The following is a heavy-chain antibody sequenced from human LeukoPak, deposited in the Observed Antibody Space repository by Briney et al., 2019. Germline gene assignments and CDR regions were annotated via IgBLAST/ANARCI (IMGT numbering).Heavy chain of an antibody. CDR3: ARDQYGLNYFDY. Sequence: SETLSLTCTVSGGSISSYYWSWIRQPPGKGLEWIGYIYYSGSTNYNPSLKSRVTISVDTSKNQFSLKLSSVTAVDTAVYYCARDQYGLNYFDYWGQGTLVTVSS. D-gene: IGHD4-17*01. V-gene: IGHV4-59*01. CDR1: GGSISSYY. J-gene: IGHJ4*02. CDR2: IYYSGST.